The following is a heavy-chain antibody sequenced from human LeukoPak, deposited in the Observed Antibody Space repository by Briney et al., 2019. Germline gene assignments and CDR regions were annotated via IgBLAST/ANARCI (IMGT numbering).Heavy chain of an antibody. D-gene: IGHD4-17*01. V-gene: IGHV3-30*01. CDR1: VFILSSHA. J-gene: IGHJ4*02. CDR2: ISCDGSNK. CDR3: ASSYGRRYYFDY. Sequence: GVSLRLLCAASVFILSSHAMLGASQASAKGLVWVAVISCDGSNKYYADYVKGRFIISRDNSKNTLYLQMNSLRDEDTAVYYCASSYGRRYYFDYWGQGTLVTVSS.